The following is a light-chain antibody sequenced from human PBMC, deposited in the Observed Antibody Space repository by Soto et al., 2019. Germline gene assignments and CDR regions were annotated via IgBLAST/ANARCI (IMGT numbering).Light chain of an antibody. V-gene: IGLV8-61*01. CDR2: DTN. CDR3: VLYLGSGIYV. CDR1: SGSVSSSYY. J-gene: IGLJ1*01. Sequence: QTVLTQEPSFSLSPGGTVTLTCVLNSGSVSSSYYPSWYQQTPGQAPRTLIYDTNTRSSGVPDRFSGSILGNKAALTITGAQADDESDYCCVLYLGSGIYVFGTGTKVTVL.